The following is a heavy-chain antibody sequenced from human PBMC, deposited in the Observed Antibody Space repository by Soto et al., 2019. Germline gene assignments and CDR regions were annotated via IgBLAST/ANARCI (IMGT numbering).Heavy chain of an antibody. V-gene: IGHV3-23*01. Sequence: GGSLRLSCAASGFTFSSYAMSWVRQAPGKGLEWVSAISGSGGSTYYADSVKGRFTISRDNSKNTLYLQMNSLRAEDTAVYYCAKTVAARSYYYYGMDVWGQGTTVTV. J-gene: IGHJ6*02. CDR1: GFTFSSYA. D-gene: IGHD6-6*01. CDR2: ISGSGGST. CDR3: AKTVAARSYYYYGMDV.